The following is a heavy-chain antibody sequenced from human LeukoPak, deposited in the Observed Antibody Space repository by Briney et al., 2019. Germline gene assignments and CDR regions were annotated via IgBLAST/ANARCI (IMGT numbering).Heavy chain of an antibody. J-gene: IGHJ4*02. CDR2: ISASGGTT. CDR1: GFTFSNYA. V-gene: IGHV3-23*01. Sequence: GGSLRLSCAASGFTFSNYAMTWVRQAPGKGLDWVSGISASGGTTYYADSVKGRFTISRDNSKNTLYLQMNSLRAEDTAVYYCAKDLKVDYWGQGTLVTVSS. CDR3: AKDLKVDY.